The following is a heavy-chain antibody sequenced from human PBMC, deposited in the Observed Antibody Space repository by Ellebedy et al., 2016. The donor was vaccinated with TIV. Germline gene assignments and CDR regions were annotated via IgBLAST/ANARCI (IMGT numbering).Heavy chain of an antibody. D-gene: IGHD2-15*01. Sequence: SETLSLXXAVYGGSFSGYYWSWIRQPPGKGLEWIGEINHSGSTNYNPSLKSRVTISVDTSKNQFSLRLSSVTAADTAVYYCARVAGRRDYYYYGMDVWGQGTTVTVSS. CDR2: INHSGST. J-gene: IGHJ6*02. V-gene: IGHV4-34*01. CDR1: GGSFSGYY. CDR3: ARVAGRRDYYYYGMDV.